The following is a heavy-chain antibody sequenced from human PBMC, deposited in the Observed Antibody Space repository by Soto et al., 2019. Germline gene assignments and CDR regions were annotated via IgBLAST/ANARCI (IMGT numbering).Heavy chain of an antibody. CDR2: TAYTGST. J-gene: IGHJ2*01. CDR1: GGSITSYH. Sequence: SETLSLTCVVSGGSITSYHCSWIRQFPGKGLQWLAYTAYTGSTNYNPSLKSRVTISMDTSKNQLSLKLTPMTAADTAAYYCARDRHAACNHYFDRFGRLTRVAVCS. V-gene: IGHV4-59*01. D-gene: IGHD2-15*01. CDR3: ARDRHAACNHYFDR.